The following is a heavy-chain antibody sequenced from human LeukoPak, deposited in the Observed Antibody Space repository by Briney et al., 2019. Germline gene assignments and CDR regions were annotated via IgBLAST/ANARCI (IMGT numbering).Heavy chain of an antibody. V-gene: IGHV3-43*02. J-gene: IGHJ4*02. CDR2: ICVVGGST. D-gene: IGHD4-17*01. CDR1: GFTFDDYA. CDR3: AKDAHYYGAYALH. Sequence: GGALRLSCAASGFTFDDYATRWVRQAPGKGLEWVSLICVVGGSTYYTDSVKGRFTISRDTRRNSLCLQKNSTRTETTALYYCAKDAHYYGAYALHWGQGPLVTVSS.